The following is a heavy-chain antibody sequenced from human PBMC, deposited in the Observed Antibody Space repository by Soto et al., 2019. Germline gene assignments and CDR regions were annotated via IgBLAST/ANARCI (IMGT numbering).Heavy chain of an antibody. CDR1: GFTFSSDA. J-gene: IGHJ6*02. D-gene: IGHD2-2*01. CDR3: AKYRSGYQLDGMDV. Sequence: GGSLRLSCAASGFTFSSDAMSWVRQAPGKGLEWVSASSGSGGSTYYADSVKGRFTISRDNSKNTLYLQMNSLRAEDTAVYYCAKYRSGYQLDGMDVWGQGTTVTVSS. V-gene: IGHV3-23*01. CDR2: SSGSGGST.